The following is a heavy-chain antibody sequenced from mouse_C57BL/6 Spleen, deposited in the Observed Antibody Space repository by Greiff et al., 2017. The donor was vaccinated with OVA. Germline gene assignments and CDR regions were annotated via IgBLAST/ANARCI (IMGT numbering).Heavy chain of an antibody. Sequence: EVKLMESGGGLVKPGGSLKLSCAASGFTFSSYAMSWVRQTPEKRLEWVATISDGGSYTYYPDNVKGRFTISRDNAKNNLYPQMSHLKSEDTAMYYCAREGNWDYYYAMDYWGQGTSVTVSS. CDR1: GFTFSSYA. J-gene: IGHJ4*01. CDR3: AREGNWDYYYAMDY. CDR2: ISDGGSYT. V-gene: IGHV5-4*01. D-gene: IGHD4-1*01.